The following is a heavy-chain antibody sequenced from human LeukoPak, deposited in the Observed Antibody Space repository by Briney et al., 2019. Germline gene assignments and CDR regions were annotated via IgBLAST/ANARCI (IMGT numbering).Heavy chain of an antibody. V-gene: IGHV1-2*02. CDR1: GYTFTGYF. Sequence: ASVNVSCKASGYTFTGYFVHWVRQAPGQGLEWMGWINPNSGGTNYAQKFQGRVTMTRDTSTSTVYMELSSLRSEDTAVYYCARGYCSGGSCSILDYWGQGTLVTVSS. CDR3: ARGYCSGGSCSILDY. CDR2: INPNSGGT. D-gene: IGHD2-15*01. J-gene: IGHJ4*02.